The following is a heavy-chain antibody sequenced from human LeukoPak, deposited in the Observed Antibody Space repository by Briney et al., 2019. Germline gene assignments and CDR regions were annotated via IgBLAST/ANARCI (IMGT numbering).Heavy chain of an antibody. CDR2: IYYSGST. CDR3: VRVGYAYGPVGNWFDL. CDR1: GGSISSYY. D-gene: IGHD5-18*01. V-gene: IGHV4-59*08. J-gene: IGHJ5*02. Sequence: SETLSLTCTVSGGSISSYYWSWIRQPPGKGLEWIGYIYYSGSTNYNPSLKSRVTISSDTSKNQFSVKLTSVTAADTAVYYCVRVGYAYGPVGNWFDLWGQGVLVTVSS.